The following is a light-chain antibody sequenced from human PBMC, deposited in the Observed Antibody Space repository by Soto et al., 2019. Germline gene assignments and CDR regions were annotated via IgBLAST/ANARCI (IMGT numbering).Light chain of an antibody. J-gene: IGLJ1*01. Sequence: QSVLAQPASMSGSPGQSITISCTGSGSDIATFNYVSWYQQYPGKAPKLLIYQVTSRASGVSHRFSGSKSGNTAALTISGLQPEDEAEYYCNSYSSTSFYVFGTGTKVT. V-gene: IGLV2-14*01. CDR2: QVT. CDR3: NSYSSTSFYV. CDR1: GSDIATFNY.